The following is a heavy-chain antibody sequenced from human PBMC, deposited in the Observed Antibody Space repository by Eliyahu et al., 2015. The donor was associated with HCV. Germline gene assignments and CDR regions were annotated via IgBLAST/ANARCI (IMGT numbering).Heavy chain of an antibody. CDR2: IWYDGSNK. D-gene: IGHD1-26*01. CDR1: GFTFSSXG. V-gene: IGHV3-33*01. CDR3: ARDQWWEQLDY. J-gene: IGHJ4*02. Sequence: QVQLVESGGGVVQPGRSLRLSXAXSGFTFSSXGMHWVRQAPGKGLEWVAVIWYDGSNKYYADSVKGRFTISRDNSKNTLYLQMNSLRAEDTAVYYCARDQWWEQLDYWGQGTLVTVSS.